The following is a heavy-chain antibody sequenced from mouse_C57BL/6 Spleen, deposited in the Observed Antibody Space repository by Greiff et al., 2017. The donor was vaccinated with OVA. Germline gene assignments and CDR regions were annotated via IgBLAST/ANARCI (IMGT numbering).Heavy chain of an antibody. Sequence: QVQLQQPGAELVRPGSSVKLSCKASGYTFTSYWMHWVKQRPIQGLEWIGNIDPSDSETHYNQKFKDKATLTVDKSSSTAYMQLSSLTSEDSAVYYCARGGFYGNYCDYWGQGTTRTVSS. CDR3: ARGGFYGNYCDY. CDR2: IDPSDSET. J-gene: IGHJ2*01. D-gene: IGHD1-1*01. CDR1: GYTFTSYW. V-gene: IGHV1-52*01.